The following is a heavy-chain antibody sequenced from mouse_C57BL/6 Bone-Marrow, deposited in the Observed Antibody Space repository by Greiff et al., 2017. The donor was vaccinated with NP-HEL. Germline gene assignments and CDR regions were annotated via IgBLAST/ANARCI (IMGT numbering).Heavy chain of an antibody. V-gene: IGHV1-78*01. D-gene: IGHD2-5*01. CDR2: IYPRDGST. CDR3: AKSYYSNYYFDY. J-gene: IGHJ2*01. Sequence: QVQLQQSDAELVKPGASVKISCKASGYTFTDHTIHWMKQRPEQGLEWIGYIYPRDGSTNYNEKFKGKATLTVDKSSSTAYMQLNSLTSEDSAVYFCAKSYYSNYYFDYWGQGTTLTVSS. CDR1: GYTFTDHT.